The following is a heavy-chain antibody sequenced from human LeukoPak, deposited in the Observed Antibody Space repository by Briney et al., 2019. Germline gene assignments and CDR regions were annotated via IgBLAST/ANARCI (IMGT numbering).Heavy chain of an antibody. V-gene: IGHV4-39*01. J-gene: IGHJ4*02. CDR1: GGSISSNLYY. CDR2: IYYSGST. D-gene: IGHD3-10*01. CDR3: ARTRYYYNSRSYGAPYYFDY. Sequence: PSDTLSLTCSVSGGSISSNLYYWAWIRQPPGKGLEWIGSIYYSGSTSYTPSLKSRVTISVDTSKNQFSMKLSSVTAADTAVYYCARTRYYYNSRSYGAPYYFDYWGQGTLVTVSS.